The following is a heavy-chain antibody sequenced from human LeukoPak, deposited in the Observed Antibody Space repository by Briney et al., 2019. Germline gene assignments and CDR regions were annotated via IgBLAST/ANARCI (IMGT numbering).Heavy chain of an antibody. Sequence: SETLSLTCTVSGYSISSGYYWGWIRQPPGKGLEWIGSMYESGRTYYNPSLKSRVAISVDTSKNQFSLKLSYVTAADTAVYYCVRDSSGYYPIFDYWGQGALVTVSS. CDR3: VRDSSGYYPIFDY. CDR2: MYESGRT. D-gene: IGHD3-22*01. J-gene: IGHJ4*02. V-gene: IGHV4-38-2*02. CDR1: GYSISSGYY.